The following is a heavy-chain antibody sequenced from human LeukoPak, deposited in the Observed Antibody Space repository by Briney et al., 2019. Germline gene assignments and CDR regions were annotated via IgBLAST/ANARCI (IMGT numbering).Heavy chain of an antibody. CDR1: GFSLGTSGIC. V-gene: IGHV2-70*11. CDR2: IDWNDDK. D-gene: IGHD3-22*01. CDR3: ARQCFYDSSGYSPGWFDP. Sequence: SGPALVKPTQTLKLTCTVSGFSLGTSGICVSWIHQPPGKALEWLARIDWNDDKYYTTSLKTRLTISQDTSKNQVVLTMTNMDPVDTATYYCARQCFYDSSGYSPGWFDPWGQGILVTVSS. J-gene: IGHJ5*02.